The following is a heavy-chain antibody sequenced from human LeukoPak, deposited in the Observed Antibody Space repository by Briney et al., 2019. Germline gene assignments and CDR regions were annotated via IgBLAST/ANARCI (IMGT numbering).Heavy chain of an antibody. J-gene: IGHJ6*03. CDR2: IYYSGST. Sequence: SETLSLTCTVSGGSISSSSYYWGWVRQPPGKGLEWLGSIYYSGSTYYNPSLKSRVTISVNTSKNQFSLKLSSVTAADAAVYYCARVPANGGNYYMDVWGKGTTVTVSS. D-gene: IGHD4-23*01. CDR3: ARVPANGGNYYMDV. V-gene: IGHV4-39*07. CDR1: GGSISSSSYY.